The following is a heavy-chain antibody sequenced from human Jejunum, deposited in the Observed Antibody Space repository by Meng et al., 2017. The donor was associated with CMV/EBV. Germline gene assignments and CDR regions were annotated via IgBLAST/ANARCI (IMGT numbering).Heavy chain of an antibody. J-gene: IGHJ4*02. CDR1: GFTFSPYW. Sequence: VASGFTFSPYWMSWVRQTPWKGLEWVANINQHGSEESYVGSVKGRFTISRDNAKNSLYLQMNSLRAEDTAVYYCARGGGNTRFDYWGKGKMVTVSS. D-gene: IGHD3-16*01. CDR3: ARGGGNTRFDY. CDR2: INQHGSEE. V-gene: IGHV3-7*01.